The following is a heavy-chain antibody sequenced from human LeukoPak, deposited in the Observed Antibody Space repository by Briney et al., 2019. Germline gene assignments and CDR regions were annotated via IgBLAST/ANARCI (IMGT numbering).Heavy chain of an antibody. D-gene: IGHD6-19*01. Sequence: GGSLRLSCAASGFTVSSNYMSWVRQAPGKGLEWVSVIYSGGSTYYADSVKGRFTTSRDNSKNTLYLQMNSLRAEDAAVYYCVAESDYWGQGTLVTVSS. CDR3: VAESDY. CDR1: GFTVSSNY. J-gene: IGHJ4*02. CDR2: IYSGGST. V-gene: IGHV3-53*01.